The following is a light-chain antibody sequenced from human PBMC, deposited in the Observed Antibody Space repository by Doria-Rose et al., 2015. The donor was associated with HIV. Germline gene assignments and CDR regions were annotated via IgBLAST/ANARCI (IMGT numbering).Light chain of an antibody. V-gene: IGKV3-20*01. Sequence: TQSPGTLSLSPGERATLSCRASQRVKSSYLAWYQQKPGQALRLLIYDASTRATGIPDRFSGSGSGTDSTLTISRLEPEDVAVYYCQQYGTSRGTFGQGTRLEIK. CDR3: QQYGTSRGT. J-gene: IGKJ5*01. CDR1: QRVKSSY. CDR2: DAS.